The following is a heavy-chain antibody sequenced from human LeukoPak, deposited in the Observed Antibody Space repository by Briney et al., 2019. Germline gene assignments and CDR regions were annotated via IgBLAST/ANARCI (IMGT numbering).Heavy chain of an antibody. V-gene: IGHV1-18*01. D-gene: IGHD7-27*01. Sequence: ASVKVSCKASGYTFPSYGITWVRQAPGQGPEWMGWISAFNGNTNYAQKLQGRVTMTTDTSTSTAYIELRSLRSDDTAVYYCARDPFNLGTLWGQGTLVTVSS. CDR1: GYTFPSYG. CDR2: ISAFNGNT. CDR3: ARDPFNLGTL. J-gene: IGHJ4*02.